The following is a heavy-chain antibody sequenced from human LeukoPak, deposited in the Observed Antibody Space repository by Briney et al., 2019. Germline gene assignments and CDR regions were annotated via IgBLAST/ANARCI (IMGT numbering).Heavy chain of an antibody. J-gene: IGHJ5*02. V-gene: IGHV4-39*07. CDR2: INHSGST. CDR3: ARGPQWLVRYNWFDP. CDR1: GGSISSSSYY. Sequence: PSETLSLTCTVSGGSISSSSYYWGCIRQPPGKGLEWIGEINHSGSTNYNPSLKSRVTISVDKSKNQFSLKLSSVTAADTAVYYCARGPQWLVRYNWFDPWGQGTLVTVSS. D-gene: IGHD6-19*01.